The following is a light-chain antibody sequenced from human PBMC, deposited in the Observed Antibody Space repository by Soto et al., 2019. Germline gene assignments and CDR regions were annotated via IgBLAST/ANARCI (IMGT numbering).Light chain of an antibody. CDR1: SSDVGGYNY. V-gene: IGLV2-14*01. J-gene: IGLJ2*01. CDR2: DVS. CDR3: SSYTSSSTVV. Sequence: QSALTQPASVSGSPGQSITISCTGTSSDVGGYNYVSWYQQHPGKAPKLMIYDVSNRPSGVSNRFSGSKSGNTASLTISGVQAEDEADYDCSSYTSSSTVVFGGGTKVTVL.